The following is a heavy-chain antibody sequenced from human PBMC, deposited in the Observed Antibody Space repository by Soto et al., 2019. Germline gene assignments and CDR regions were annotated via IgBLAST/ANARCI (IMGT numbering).Heavy chain of an antibody. V-gene: IGHV1-69*13. CDR1: GGTFSSYA. CDR2: IIPIFGTA. J-gene: IGHJ4*02. CDR3: AGVGSGHPFDY. D-gene: IGHD2-15*01. Sequence: GASVKVSCKASGGTFSSYAISWVRQAPGQGLEWMGGIIPIFGTANYAQKFQGRVTITADESTSTAYMELSSLRSEDTAVYYCAGVGSGHPFDYGGQGTLVTVAS.